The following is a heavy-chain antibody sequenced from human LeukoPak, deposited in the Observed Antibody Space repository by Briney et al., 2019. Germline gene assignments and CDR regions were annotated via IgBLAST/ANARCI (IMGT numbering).Heavy chain of an antibody. CDR3: ARDRRVTETTARDYYYYMDV. CDR2: INPNSGVT. J-gene: IGHJ6*03. CDR1: GYSVAVYY. V-gene: IGHV1-2*02. Sequence: ASVKVSCKASGYSVAVYYINWVRQAPGQGPDWMGWINPNSGVTKYAQKFQGRVTITRDTSSSTVYMESSRLTFDDTAVYFCARDRRVTETTARDYYYYMDVWGKGTTVTVSS. D-gene: IGHD4-11*01.